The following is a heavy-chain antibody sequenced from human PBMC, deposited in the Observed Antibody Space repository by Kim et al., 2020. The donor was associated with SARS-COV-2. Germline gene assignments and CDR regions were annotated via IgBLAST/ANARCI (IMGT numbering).Heavy chain of an antibody. D-gene: IGHD1-26*01. CDR2: T. J-gene: IGHJ4*02. CDR3: ATVKISGSYDY. V-gene: IGHV1-24*01. Sequence: TIYAQKFQGRVTMTEDTSTDTAYMELSSLRSEDTAVYYCATVKISGSYDYWGQGTLVTVSS.